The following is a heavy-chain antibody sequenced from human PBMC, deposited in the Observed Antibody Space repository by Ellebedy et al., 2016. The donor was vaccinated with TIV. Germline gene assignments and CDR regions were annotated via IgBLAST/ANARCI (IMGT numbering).Heavy chain of an antibody. Sequence: GESLKTSCAASGFTFSNAWMSWVRQAPGKGLQWVAEISYDGSDKYFANSVKGRFTISSDNSKNILYLQMNSLRPQDTAVYYGARVRGRWLQEDYFDYWGQGTLVTVSS. CDR2: ISYDGSDK. V-gene: IGHV3-30*13. J-gene: IGHJ4*02. CDR1: GFTFSNAW. D-gene: IGHD5-24*01. CDR3: ARVRGRWLQEDYFDY.